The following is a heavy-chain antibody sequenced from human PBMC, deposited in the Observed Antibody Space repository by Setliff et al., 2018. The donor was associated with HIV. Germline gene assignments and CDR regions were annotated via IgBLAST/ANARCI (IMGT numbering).Heavy chain of an antibody. CDR3: ARASSGYLIVHY. CDR2: TYYSGYT. Sequence: PSETLSLTCTVSGGSISSGGYYWSWIRQPPGKGLEWIGYTYYSGYTQYNPSLKSRVTISVDTSKNQFSLKLRSVSAADTAVYYCARASSGYLIVHYWGQGTLVTVSS. D-gene: IGHD3-22*01. V-gene: IGHV4-30-4*01. CDR1: GGSISSGGYY. J-gene: IGHJ4*02.